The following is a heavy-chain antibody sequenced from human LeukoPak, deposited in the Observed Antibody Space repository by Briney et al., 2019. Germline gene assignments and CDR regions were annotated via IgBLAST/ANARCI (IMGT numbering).Heavy chain of an antibody. CDR3: ATRVGEYYYDSSGYPYNWFDP. CDR2: FDPEDGET. CDR1: GYTLTELS. Sequence: GASVKVSCKVSGYTLTELSMHWVRQAPGKGLEGMGGFDPEDGETIYAQKFQGRVTMSEDTSTDTAYMELSSLRSEDTAVYYCATRVGEYYYDSSGYPYNWFDPWGQGTLVTVSS. D-gene: IGHD3-22*01. J-gene: IGHJ5*02. V-gene: IGHV1-24*01.